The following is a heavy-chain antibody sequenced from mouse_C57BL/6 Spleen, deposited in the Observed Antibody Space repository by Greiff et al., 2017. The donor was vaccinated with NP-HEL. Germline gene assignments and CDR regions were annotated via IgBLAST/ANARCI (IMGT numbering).Heavy chain of an antibody. CDR3: ARKVHEYGSSYGDYAMDY. CDR2: ISSGSSTI. J-gene: IGHJ4*01. CDR1: GFTFSDYG. V-gene: IGHV5-17*01. D-gene: IGHD1-1*01. Sequence: EVKLMESGGGLVKPGGSLKLSCAASGFTFSDYGMHWVRQAPEKGLEWVAYISSGSSTIYYADTVKGRFTISRDNAKNTLFLQMTSLRSEDTAMYDWARKVHEYGSSYGDYAMDYWGQGTSVTVSS.